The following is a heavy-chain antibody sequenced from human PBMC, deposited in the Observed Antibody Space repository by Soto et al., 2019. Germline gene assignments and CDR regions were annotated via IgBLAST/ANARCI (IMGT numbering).Heavy chain of an antibody. Sequence: PGGSLSLSCAASGFTFSSYSMSWVRQAPGKGLEWVAHITATGGTTYYADSVKGRFTISRDTSRNTLYLQMNSLRAEDTALYYCAKCMQAYWNYDAHHIWGQGTMVTGSS. J-gene: IGHJ3*02. D-gene: IGHD1-7*01. CDR1: GFTFSSYS. CDR3: AKCMQAYWNYDAHHI. CDR2: ITATGGTT. V-gene: IGHV3-23*01.